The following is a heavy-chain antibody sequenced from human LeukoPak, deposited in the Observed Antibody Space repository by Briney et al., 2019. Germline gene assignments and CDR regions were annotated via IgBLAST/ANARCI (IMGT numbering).Heavy chain of an antibody. J-gene: IGHJ4*02. CDR1: GFTFSSYW. V-gene: IGHV3-7*01. D-gene: IGHD4-11*01. CDR2: IKQDGSEK. CDR3: ARDGRPLHSNYADYFDY. Sequence: PGGSLRLSCAASGFTFSSYWMTWVRQAPGKGLEWVANIKQDGSEKYYVNSVKGRFTISRDNAKNSLYLQMNSLRAEDTATYYCARDGRPLHSNYADYFDYWGQGTLVTVSS.